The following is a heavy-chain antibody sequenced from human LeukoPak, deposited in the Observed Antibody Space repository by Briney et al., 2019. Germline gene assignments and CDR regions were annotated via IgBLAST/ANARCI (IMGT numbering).Heavy chain of an antibody. CDR2: INHSGST. CDR3: ARGLLYYYDSSGYYY. D-gene: IGHD3-22*01. V-gene: IGHV4-34*01. Sequence: SETLSLTCAVYGGSFSGYYWSWIRQPPGKGLEWIGEINHSGSTNYNPSLKSRVTISVDTSKNQFSLKLSSVTAADTAAYYCARGLLYYYDSSGYYYWGQGTLVTVSS. CDR1: GGSFSGYY. J-gene: IGHJ4*02.